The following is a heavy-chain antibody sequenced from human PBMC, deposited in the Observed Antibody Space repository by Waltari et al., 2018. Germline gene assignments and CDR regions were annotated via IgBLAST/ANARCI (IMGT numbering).Heavy chain of an antibody. J-gene: IGHJ5*02. V-gene: IGHV3-74*01. D-gene: IGHD6-13*01. CDR3: AGGPQSGASSAWYGWFDP. CDR2: INRDGGNT. Sequence: EVQLVESGGNLVQPGGSLRLSCAASGFTFTSHWMHWVRQAPGKGLVWCSVINRDGGNTRYADSGKGRFTISRDNAKNTLYLEMNSLRAEDTAVYFCAGGPQSGASSAWYGWFDPWGQGTLVTVSS. CDR1: GFTFTSHW.